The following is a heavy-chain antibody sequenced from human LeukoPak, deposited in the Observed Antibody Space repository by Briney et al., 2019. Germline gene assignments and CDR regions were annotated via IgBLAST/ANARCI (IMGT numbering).Heavy chain of an antibody. V-gene: IGHV3-48*04. D-gene: IGHD2-21*01. CDR3: VRAYHPGGWFDP. Sequence: GGSLRLSCAASGFTFSSYGMHWVRQAPGKGLEWVAYISGSGNIIYYTESLKGRFTISRDNAKNSLFLQMNSLRVEDTAVYYCVRAYHPGGWFDPWGQGTLVTVSS. J-gene: IGHJ5*02. CDR1: GFTFSSYG. CDR2: ISGSGNII.